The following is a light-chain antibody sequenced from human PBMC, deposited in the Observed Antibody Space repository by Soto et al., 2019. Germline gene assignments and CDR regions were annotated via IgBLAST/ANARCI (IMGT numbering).Light chain of an antibody. Sequence: QSALTQPASVSGSPGQSITISCTGNSSDVGSYNIVSWYQQHPGKAPKLMIYEGSKRPSGVSNRFSGSKSGNTASLTISRLQAEDEADYYCCSYAGSSTLVVFGGGTKMTVL. CDR2: EGS. V-gene: IGLV2-23*01. J-gene: IGLJ2*01. CDR3: CSYAGSSTLVV. CDR1: SSDVGSYNI.